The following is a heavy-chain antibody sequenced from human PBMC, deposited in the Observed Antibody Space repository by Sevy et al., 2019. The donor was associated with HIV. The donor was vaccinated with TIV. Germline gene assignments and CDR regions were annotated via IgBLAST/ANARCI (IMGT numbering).Heavy chain of an antibody. J-gene: IGHJ4*02. CDR2: FDPEDGET. CDR3: ATVGEGSGYYPFDY. Sequence: ASVKVSCKVSGYTLTELSMHLVRQAPGKGLEWMGGFDPEDGETIYAQKFQGRVTMTEDTSTDTAYMELSSLRSEDTAVYYCATVGEGSGYYPFDYWGQRTLVTVSS. V-gene: IGHV1-24*01. D-gene: IGHD3-22*01. CDR1: GYTLTELS.